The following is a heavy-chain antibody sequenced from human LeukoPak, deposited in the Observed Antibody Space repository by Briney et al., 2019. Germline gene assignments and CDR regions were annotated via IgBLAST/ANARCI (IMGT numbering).Heavy chain of an antibody. Sequence: GESLKIPCKGSGYSFTSYWIGWVRQMPGKGLEWMGIIYPGDSDTRYSPSFQGQVTISADKSISTAYLQWSSLKASDTAMYYCARTLTYYYGSGSYGMDVWGQGTTVTVSS. J-gene: IGHJ6*02. D-gene: IGHD3-10*01. CDR2: IYPGDSDT. CDR1: GYSFTSYW. V-gene: IGHV5-51*01. CDR3: ARTLTYYYGSGSYGMDV.